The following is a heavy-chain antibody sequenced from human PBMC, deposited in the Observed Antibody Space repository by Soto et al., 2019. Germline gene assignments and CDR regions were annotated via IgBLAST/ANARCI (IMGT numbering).Heavy chain of an antibody. V-gene: IGHV1-58*01. CDR3: AAEGVATNTYYYYGMDV. CDR2: IVVGSGNT. Sequence: PVKVSCKASGFTFTSSAVQWVRQARGQRLEWIGWIVVGSGNTNYAQKFQERVTITRDMSTSTAYMELSSLRSEDAAVYYCAAEGVATNTYYYYGMDVWGQGTTVTVSS. CDR1: GFTFTSSA. J-gene: IGHJ6*02. D-gene: IGHD5-12*01.